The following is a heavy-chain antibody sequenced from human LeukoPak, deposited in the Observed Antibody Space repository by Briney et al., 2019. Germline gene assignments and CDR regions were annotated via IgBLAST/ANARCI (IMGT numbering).Heavy chain of an antibody. CDR1: GFTFSSYE. J-gene: IGHJ6*03. D-gene: IGHD1-26*01. V-gene: IGHV3-48*03. Sequence: GGSLRLSCAASGFTFSSYEMNWVRQAPGKGLEWVSYISSSGSTIYYADSVKGRFTISRDNAKNSLYLQMNSLRAEDTAVYYCARESGRYYYYYYMDVWGKGTTVTISS. CDR3: ARESGRYYYYYYMDV. CDR2: ISSSGSTI.